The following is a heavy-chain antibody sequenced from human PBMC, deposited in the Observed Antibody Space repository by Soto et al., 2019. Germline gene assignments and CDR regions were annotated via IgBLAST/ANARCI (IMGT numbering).Heavy chain of an antibody. CDR3: ARMSYFYDKWYFDL. Sequence: PSATLSLTCTVSGASINNNDYYWSWIRQTPGKGLEWIGYVYYSGSTDYIPSLKSRLSMSIDKSQNQFTLKMNSVTAADTATYYCARMSYFYDKWYFDLWGRGTQVTVSS. V-gene: IGHV4-30-4*01. J-gene: IGHJ2*01. CDR1: GASINNNDYY. D-gene: IGHD3-22*01. CDR2: VYYSGST.